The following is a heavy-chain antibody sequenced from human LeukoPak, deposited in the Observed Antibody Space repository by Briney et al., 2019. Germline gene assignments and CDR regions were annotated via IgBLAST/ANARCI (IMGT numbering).Heavy chain of an antibody. J-gene: IGHJ4*02. CDR3: ARGYGSGTDY. D-gene: IGHD3-10*01. V-gene: IGHV4-34*01. Sequence: SETLSLTCAVYGGSFSGYYWSWIRHPPGKGLEWIGEINHSGSTNYNPSLKSRVTISVDTSKNQFSLKLSSVTAADTAVYYCARGYGSGTDYWGQGTLVTVSS. CDR1: GGSFSGYY. CDR2: INHSGST.